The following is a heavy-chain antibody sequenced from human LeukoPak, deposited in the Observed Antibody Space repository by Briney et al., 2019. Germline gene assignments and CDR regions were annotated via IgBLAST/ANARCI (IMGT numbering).Heavy chain of an antibody. D-gene: IGHD6-19*01. Sequence: ASVKVSCKASGYTFTSYDINWVRQATGQGLEWMGWMNPNSGNTRYAQKFQGRVTMTRNTSISTAYMELSSLRSEDTAVYYCAIRRSGLYSSGWYAVGYWGQGTLVTVSS. V-gene: IGHV1-8*01. J-gene: IGHJ4*02. CDR1: GYTFTSYD. CDR2: MNPNSGNT. CDR3: AIRRSGLYSSGWYAVGY.